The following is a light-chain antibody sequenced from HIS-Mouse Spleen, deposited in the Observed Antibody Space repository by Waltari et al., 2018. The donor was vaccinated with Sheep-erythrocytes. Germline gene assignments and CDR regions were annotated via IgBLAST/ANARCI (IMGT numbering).Light chain of an antibody. CDR1: RSDFWGYNL. J-gene: IGLJ3*02. V-gene: IGLV2-23*01. CDR3: CSYAGSSTPWV. CDR2: EGS. Sequence: SALTQPASVSGSPGPSIPIPCTGTRSDFWGYNLFSRYQQHPGKAPKPMIYEGSKRPSGVSNRFSGSKSGNTASLTISGLQAEDEADYYCCSYAGSSTPWVFGGGTKLTVL.